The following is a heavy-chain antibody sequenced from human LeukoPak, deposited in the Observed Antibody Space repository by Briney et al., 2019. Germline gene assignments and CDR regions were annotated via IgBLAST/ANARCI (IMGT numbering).Heavy chain of an antibody. CDR3: ARGAVFQGNYDY. CDR1: GFTFSSYS. J-gene: IGHJ4*02. V-gene: IGHV3-21*01. CDR2: ISSISSYI. D-gene: IGHD3-10*01. Sequence: PGGSLRLSCAASGFTFSSYSMNWVRQAPGKGLEWVSSISSISSYIKYADSVKGRFTISRDNAKNSLYLQMNSLRDEDTAVYYCARGAVFQGNYDYWGQGTQVTVSS.